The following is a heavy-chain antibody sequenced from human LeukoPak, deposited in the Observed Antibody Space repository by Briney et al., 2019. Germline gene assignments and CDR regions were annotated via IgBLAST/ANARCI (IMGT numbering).Heavy chain of an antibody. J-gene: IGHJ3*02. D-gene: IGHD3-22*01. CDR2: ISSSSSYI. V-gene: IGHV3-21*01. CDR1: GFTFSSYS. Sequence: GGSLRLSCAASGFTFSSYSMNWVRQAPGKGLEWVSSISSSSSYIYYADSVKGRFTISRDNAKNSLNLQMNSLRAEDMAVYYCARASPYYDSSGYYPSGAFDIWGQGTMVTVSS. CDR3: ARASPYYDSSGYYPSGAFDI.